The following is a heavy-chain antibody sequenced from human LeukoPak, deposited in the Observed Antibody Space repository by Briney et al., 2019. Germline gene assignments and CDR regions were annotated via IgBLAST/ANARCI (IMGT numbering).Heavy chain of an antibody. CDR2: IKQDGSEK. V-gene: IGHV3-7*01. D-gene: IGHD2-15*01. J-gene: IGHJ4*02. CDR3: ARSIVVVVAATRYFVY. CDR1: GFTFSNYW. Sequence: GGSLRLSCAASGFTFSNYWMSWVRQAPGKGLEWVANIKQDGSEKYYVDSVKGRFTISRDNAKNSLYLQMNSLRAEDTAVYYCARSIVVVVAATRYFVYWGQGTLVTVSS.